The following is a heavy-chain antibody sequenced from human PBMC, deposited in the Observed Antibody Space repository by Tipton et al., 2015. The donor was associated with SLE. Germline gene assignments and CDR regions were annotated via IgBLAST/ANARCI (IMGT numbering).Heavy chain of an antibody. CDR2: INHSGST. CDR3: ARGAAAHDY. J-gene: IGHJ4*02. CDR1: GGSFSGYY. D-gene: IGHD6-13*01. Sequence: TLPLTCAVYGGSFSGYYWSWIRQPPGKGLEWIGEINHSGSTNYNPSLKSRVTISVDTSKNQFSLKLSSVAAADTAVYYCARGAAAHDYWGQGTLVTVSS. V-gene: IGHV4-34*01.